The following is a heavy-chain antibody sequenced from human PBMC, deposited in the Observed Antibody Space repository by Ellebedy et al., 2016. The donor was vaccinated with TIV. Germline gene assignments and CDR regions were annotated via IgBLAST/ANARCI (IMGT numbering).Heavy chain of an antibody. V-gene: IGHV3-30*18. Sequence: GGSLRLXXAASGFTFSSYGMHWVRQAPGKGLEWVAVISYDGSNKYYADSVKGRFTISRDNSKNTLYLQMNSLRAEDTAVYYCAKGGYSGSYFDYWGQGTLVTVSS. CDR3: AKGGYSGSYFDY. J-gene: IGHJ4*02. CDR2: ISYDGSNK. CDR1: GFTFSSYG. D-gene: IGHD1-26*01.